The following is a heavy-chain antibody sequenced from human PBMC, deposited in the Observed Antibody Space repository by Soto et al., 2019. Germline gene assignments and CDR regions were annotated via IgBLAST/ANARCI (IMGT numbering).Heavy chain of an antibody. CDR2: IYYSGST. V-gene: IGHV4-59*12. D-gene: IGHD2-2*01. CDR3: AGSRGYCSSTSCYRGRFDY. Sequence: SETLSLTCTVSGGSISSYYWSWIRQPPGKGLEWIGYIYYSGSTNYNPSLKSRVTISVDTSKNQFSLKLSSVTAADTAVYYCAGSRGYCSSTSCYRGRFDYWGQGTLVTVS. CDR1: GGSISSYY. J-gene: IGHJ4*02.